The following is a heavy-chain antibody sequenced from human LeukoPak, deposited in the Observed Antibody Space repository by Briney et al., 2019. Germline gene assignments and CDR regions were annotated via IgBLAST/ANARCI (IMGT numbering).Heavy chain of an antibody. V-gene: IGHV3-7*01. CDR3: ARELESQFDY. CDR1: GFTFSNYW. Sequence: PGGSLRLSCAASGFTFSNYWMNWVRQAPGKGLEWVANIKQDRSEKYYVDSVKGRFTISRDNAKNSLYLQMNSLRAEDTAVYYCARELESQFDYWGQGTLVTVSS. D-gene: IGHD2/OR15-2a*01. CDR2: IKQDRSEK. J-gene: IGHJ4*02.